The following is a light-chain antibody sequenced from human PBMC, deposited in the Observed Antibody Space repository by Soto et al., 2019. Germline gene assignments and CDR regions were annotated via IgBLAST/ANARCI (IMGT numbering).Light chain of an antibody. CDR3: AAWDDSLNGHV. V-gene: IGLV1-44*01. J-gene: IGLJ1*01. CDR2: TDT. Sequence: QSVLTRPPSASGTPGQRVTISCSGGASNIGKNTVHWFQQLPGTAPKLLIYTDTQRPSGVPDRFSGSKSGTSASLAISGLQSEDEADYYCAAWDDSLNGHVFGSGTKVTVL. CDR1: ASNIGKNT.